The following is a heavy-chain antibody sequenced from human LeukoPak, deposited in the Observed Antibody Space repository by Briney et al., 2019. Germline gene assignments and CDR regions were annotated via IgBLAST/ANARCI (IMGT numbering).Heavy chain of an antibody. J-gene: IGHJ4*02. D-gene: IGHD6-13*01. CDR1: GFTFSSYA. Sequence: GGSLRLPCAASGFTFSSYAMSWVRQAPGKGLEWVSAISGSGGSTYYADSVKGRFTISRDNSKNTLYLQMNSLRAGDTAVYYCAKAYSNNWYYFDYWGQGTLVTVSS. CDR3: AKAYSNNWYYFDY. CDR2: ISGSGGST. V-gene: IGHV3-23*01.